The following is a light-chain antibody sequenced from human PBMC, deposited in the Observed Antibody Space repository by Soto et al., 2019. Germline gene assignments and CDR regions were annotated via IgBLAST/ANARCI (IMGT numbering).Light chain of an antibody. CDR2: DVT. V-gene: IGLV2-14*01. CDR3: SSYTSSSTLV. J-gene: IGLJ2*01. CDR1: SSDVGGYNS. Sequence: QSALTQPASVSGSPGQSITISCTGTSSDVGGYNSVSWYQQHPGKAPKLMIYDVTNRPSGVSNRFSGSKSGNTASLTISGLQAEDEDDYYCSSYTSSSTLVFGGGTKLTVL.